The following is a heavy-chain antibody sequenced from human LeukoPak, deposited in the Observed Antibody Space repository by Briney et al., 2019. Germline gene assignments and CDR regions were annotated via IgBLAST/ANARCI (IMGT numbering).Heavy chain of an antibody. D-gene: IGHD6-13*01. CDR1: GGSISSGNW. V-gene: IGHV4-4*02. J-gene: IGHJ5*01. CDR3: ARTSEDYSNSWIDS. Sequence: PSGTLSLTCAVSGGSISSGNWWNWVRQPPGKGPEWIGEIYHSGGAYSNPSLQSRVTISVDKSKNHFSLKLTSVTAADTAVYYCARTSEDYSNSWIDSWGQGTLVVVSS. CDR2: IYHSGGA.